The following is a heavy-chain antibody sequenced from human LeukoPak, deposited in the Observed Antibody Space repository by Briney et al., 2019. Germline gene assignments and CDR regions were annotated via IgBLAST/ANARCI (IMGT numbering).Heavy chain of an antibody. CDR3: ARGYYYDSSGLDY. D-gene: IGHD3-22*01. CDR2: IYYSGST. CDR1: GGSISSGDYY. V-gene: IGHV4-30-4*01. Sequence: SETLPLTCTVSGGSISSGDYYWSWIRQPPGKGLEWIGYIYYSGSTYYNPSLKSRVTISVDTSKNQFSLKLSSVTAADTAVYYCARGYYYDSSGLDYWGQGTLVTVSS. J-gene: IGHJ4*02.